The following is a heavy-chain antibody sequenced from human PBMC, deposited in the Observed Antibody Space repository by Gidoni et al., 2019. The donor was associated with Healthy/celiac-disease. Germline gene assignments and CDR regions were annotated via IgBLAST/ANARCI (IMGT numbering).Heavy chain of an antibody. V-gene: IGHV4-34*01. CDR3: AREGGQWLVPKNWFDP. D-gene: IGHD6-19*01. J-gene: IGHJ5*02. CDR1: GRSFRVYY. CDR2: IYHSGST. Sequence: QVQLQQFGAGLFKPSETLYLTRAVYGRSFRVYYWSWIRQPPGKELEWIGEIYHSGSTNYTPSLKRRVTKSVDTSKNQFSLKLSSVAAADTAVYYCAREGGQWLVPKNWFDPWGKGTLVTVSS.